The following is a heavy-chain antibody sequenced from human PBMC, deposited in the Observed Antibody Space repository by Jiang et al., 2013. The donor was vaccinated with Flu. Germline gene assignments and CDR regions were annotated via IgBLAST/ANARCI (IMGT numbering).Heavy chain of an antibody. CDR2: IVVGSGDT. D-gene: IGHD2-2*01. CDR1: NSA. CDR3: AAAPHYQLEGHQFYHYYYMDV. Sequence: NSAVHGCGQARGQRLEWIGWIVVGSGDTNYAQKFQQRVTITRDMSTSTAYMELSSLRSEDSAVYYCAAAPHYQLEGHQFYHYYYMDVWGKGTTVTVSS. J-gene: IGHJ6*03. V-gene: IGHV1-58*01.